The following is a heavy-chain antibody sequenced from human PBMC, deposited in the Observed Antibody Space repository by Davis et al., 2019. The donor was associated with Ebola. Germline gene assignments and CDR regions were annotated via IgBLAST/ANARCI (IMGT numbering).Heavy chain of an antibody. Sequence: ASVPVSCKASGYTFTSYAMHWVRQAPGQRLEWMGWINAGNGNTKYSQKFQGRLTITRDTYASTAYMELSSLRSEDTAVYYCARGVGEFIDYWGQGTLVTVSS. CDR2: INAGNGNT. J-gene: IGHJ4*02. D-gene: IGHD3-10*01. CDR1: GYTFTSYA. CDR3: ARGVGEFIDY. V-gene: IGHV1-3*01.